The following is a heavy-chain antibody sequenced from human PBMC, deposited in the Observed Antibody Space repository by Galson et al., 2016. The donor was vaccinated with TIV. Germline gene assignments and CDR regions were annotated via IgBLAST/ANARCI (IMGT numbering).Heavy chain of an antibody. V-gene: IGHV3-7*01. J-gene: IGHJ6*02. CDR3: ARAATSYGSTMGV. D-gene: IGHD3-10*01. CDR1: EFTISDYW. Sequence: SLRLSCAASEFTISDYWMSWVRQAPGKGLEWVANIKEDGSEKYYPGSVNGRFTISRDNAKNSLYLQMNSLRAEDAAVYYCARAATSYGSTMGVWGQGTTVVVSS. CDR2: IKEDGSEK.